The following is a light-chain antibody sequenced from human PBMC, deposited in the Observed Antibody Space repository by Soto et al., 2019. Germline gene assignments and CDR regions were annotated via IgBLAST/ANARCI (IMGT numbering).Light chain of an antibody. CDR3: QQYNSYSWT. V-gene: IGKV1-5*03. CDR2: KAS. Sequence: DIQMTQSPSTMSASVGDRVTITCRASQSISSWLAWYQQKPGKAPKLLIYKASSLESGVPSRFSGSGSGTEFTLTISSLQTDDFATYYCQQYNSYSWTFGHGTKVEIK. CDR1: QSISSW. J-gene: IGKJ1*01.